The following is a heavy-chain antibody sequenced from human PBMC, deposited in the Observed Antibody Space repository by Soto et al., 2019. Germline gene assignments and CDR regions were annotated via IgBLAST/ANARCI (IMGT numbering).Heavy chain of an antibody. CDR3: ARDLNSGAVDY. CDR2: ISAYNGNT. CDR1: G. Sequence: GISWVRQAPGQGLEWMGWISAYNGNTKYAQKRQGRVTMTTDTSTSTAYMELRSLRSDDTAVYYCARDLNSGAVDYWGQGTLVTVSS. D-gene: IGHD2-21*01. V-gene: IGHV1-18*01. J-gene: IGHJ4*02.